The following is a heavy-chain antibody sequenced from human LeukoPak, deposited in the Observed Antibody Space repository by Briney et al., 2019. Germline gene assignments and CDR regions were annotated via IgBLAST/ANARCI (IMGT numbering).Heavy chain of an antibody. J-gene: IGHJ4*02. CDR2: IWYDGSIQ. V-gene: IGHV3-33*08. D-gene: IGHD2-15*01. CDR3: ARAGYCSGGSCYGSDY. CDR1: TFTFSNAW. Sequence: TGGSLRLSCAASTFTFSNAWMSWVRQAPGKGLEWVATIWYDGSIQYYADSVKGRFTISRDNSKNTLYLQMDSLRAEDTAVYYCARAGYCSGGSCYGSDYWGQGTLVSVSS.